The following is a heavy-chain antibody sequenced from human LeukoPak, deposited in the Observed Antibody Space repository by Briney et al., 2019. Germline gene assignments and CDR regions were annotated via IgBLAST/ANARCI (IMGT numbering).Heavy chain of an antibody. CDR2: ISFDGNIT. D-gene: IGHD6-19*01. J-gene: IGHJ1*01. CDR1: GFTFTTYS. V-gene: IGHV3-30*04. CDR3: TRNSGWYGLS. Sequence: GKSLRLSCAASGFTFTTYSMHWVRQPPGKGLEWVAFISFDGNITYYANSVKGRFTISRDNSNNTLFLHLNSLRGEDTAVYYCTRNSGWYGLSWGQGTLVTVSS.